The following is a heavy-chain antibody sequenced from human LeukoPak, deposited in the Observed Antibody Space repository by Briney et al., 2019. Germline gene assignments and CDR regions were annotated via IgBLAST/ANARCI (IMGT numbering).Heavy chain of an antibody. CDR3: ARGGSGYYYWDY. D-gene: IGHD3-22*01. J-gene: IGHJ4*02. CDR1: GYTFTSYD. V-gene: IGHV1-8*01. CDR2: MNPNSGNT. Sequence: GASVKVSCKASGYTFTSYDINWVRQATGQGLEWMGWMNPNSGNTGYAQKFQGRFIMTRNTSISTAYMELSSLRSEDTAVYYCARGGSGYYYWDYWGQGTLVTVSS.